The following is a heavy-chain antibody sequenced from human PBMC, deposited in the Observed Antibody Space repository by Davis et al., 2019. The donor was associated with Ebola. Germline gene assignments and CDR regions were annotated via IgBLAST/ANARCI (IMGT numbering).Heavy chain of an antibody. Sequence: GESLKISCTTSGFTFGDFAMSWVRQAPGKGLEWVGFIRNKGYGGTTQYATSVKGRFTISRDDSNSTVYLQMNSLKTEDTGVYYCTVARRRVTNNWVDSWGQGTLVTVSS. CDR3: TVARRRVTNNWVDS. V-gene: IGHV3-49*04. CDR1: GFTFGDFA. CDR2: IRNKGYGGTT. J-gene: IGHJ5*01. D-gene: IGHD2-21*02.